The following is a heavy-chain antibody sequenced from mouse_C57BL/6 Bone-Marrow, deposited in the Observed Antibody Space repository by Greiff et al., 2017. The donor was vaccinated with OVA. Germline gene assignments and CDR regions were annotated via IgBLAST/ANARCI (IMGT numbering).Heavy chain of an antibody. V-gene: IGHV5-16*01. CDR1: GFTFSDYY. D-gene: IGHD2-12*01. CDR2: INYDGSST. Sequence: EVQLVESEGGLVQPGSSMKLSCTASGFTFSDYYMAWVRQVPEKGLEWVANINYDGSSTYYLDSLKSRFIISRDNAKNILYLQMSSLKSEDTATYYCARDYVGAMDYWGQGTSVTVSS. J-gene: IGHJ4*01. CDR3: ARDYVGAMDY.